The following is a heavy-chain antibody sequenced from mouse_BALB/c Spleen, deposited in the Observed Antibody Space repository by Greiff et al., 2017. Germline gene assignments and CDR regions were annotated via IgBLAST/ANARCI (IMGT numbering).Heavy chain of an antibody. Sequence: EVKLVESGPSLVKPSQSLSLTCSVTGDSITSGYWNWIRKFPGNKLEYMGYISYSGSTYYNPSLKSRISITRDTSKNQYYLQLNSVTTEDTATYYCARRVAPYWYFDVWGAGTTVTASS. V-gene: IGHV3-8*02. J-gene: IGHJ1*01. CDR3: ARRVAPYWYFDV. D-gene: IGHD1-1*01. CDR2: ISYSGST. CDR1: GDSITSGY.